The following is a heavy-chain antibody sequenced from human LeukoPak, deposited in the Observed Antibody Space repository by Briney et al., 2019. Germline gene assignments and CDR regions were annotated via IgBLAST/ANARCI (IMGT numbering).Heavy chain of an antibody. D-gene: IGHD1-14*01. V-gene: IGHV3-30*02. CDR1: GFTFSSYG. J-gene: IGHJ4*02. CDR2: IRYDGSKK. Sequence: GSLRLSCAASGFTFSSYGMHWVRQAPGKGLEWVAFIRYDGSKKYYADSVKGRFTISRDNSKNTLYLQMNSLRAEDTAVYYCAKEAGDFDYWGQGTLVTVSS. CDR3: AKEAGDFDY.